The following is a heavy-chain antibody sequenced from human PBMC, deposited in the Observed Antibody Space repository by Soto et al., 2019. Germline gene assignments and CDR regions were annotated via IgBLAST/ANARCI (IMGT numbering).Heavy chain of an antibody. CDR3: AKGGRWLYNWFDP. D-gene: IGHD3-16*01. Sequence: EVQLLESGGGLVQPGGSLRLSCAASGFTFSSYAMSWVRQAPGKGLEWVSAISGSGGSTYYADSVKGRFTISRDNSKNTLYLQMNGLRAEDTGVYYCAKGGRWLYNWFDPWGQGTLVTVSS. CDR1: GFTFSSYA. J-gene: IGHJ5*02. CDR2: ISGSGGST. V-gene: IGHV3-23*01.